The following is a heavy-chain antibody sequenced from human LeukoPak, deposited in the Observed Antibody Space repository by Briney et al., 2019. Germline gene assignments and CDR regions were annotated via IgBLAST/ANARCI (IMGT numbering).Heavy chain of an antibody. D-gene: IGHD3-10*01. CDR2: IYYSGST. CDR3: ASRLWFGELSFDY. J-gene: IGHJ4*02. Sequence: KPSETLSLTCTVSGGSISSSSYYWGWIRQPPGKGLEWIGSIYYSGSTYYNPSLKSRVTISVDTSKNQFSLKLSSVTAADTAVYYCASRLWFGELSFDYWGQGTLVTVSS. V-gene: IGHV4-39*01. CDR1: GGSISSSSYY.